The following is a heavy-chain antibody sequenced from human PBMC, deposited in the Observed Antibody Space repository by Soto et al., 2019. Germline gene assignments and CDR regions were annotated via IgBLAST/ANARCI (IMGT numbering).Heavy chain of an antibody. Sequence: QLQLQESGPGLVKPSETLSLTCTVSGGSISSSSYYWGCIRQPPGKVLEWIASIDYTRNTFYNLSLTSRVTISVDTSKNQFSLKVTSVTAADTAVYYCARINKGYGTDSWGQGTLVTVSS. V-gene: IGHV4-39*01. CDR2: IDYTRNT. CDR3: ARINKGYGTDS. CDR1: GGSISSSSYY. D-gene: IGHD5-18*01. J-gene: IGHJ4*02.